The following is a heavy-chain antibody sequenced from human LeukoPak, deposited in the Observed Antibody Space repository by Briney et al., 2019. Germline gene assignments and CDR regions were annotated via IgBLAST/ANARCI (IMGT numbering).Heavy chain of an antibody. V-gene: IGHV3-21*01. J-gene: IGHJ4*02. D-gene: IGHD3-10*01. CDR3: ARDYYGSGRTFDY. CDR2: ISKSSGYR. CDR1: GFTLSGYW. Sequence: KTGGSLRLSCAASGFTLSGYWMHWVRQAPGEGLEWVSSISKSSGYRYYADSVKGRFTISRGNAKNSLYLQMNSLRAEDTAVYYCARDYYGSGRTFDYWGQGTLVTVSS.